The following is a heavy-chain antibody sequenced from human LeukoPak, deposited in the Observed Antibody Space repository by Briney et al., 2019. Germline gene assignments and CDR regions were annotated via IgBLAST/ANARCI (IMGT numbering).Heavy chain of an antibody. Sequence: SETLSLTCAVYGGSFSGYYWSWIRQPPGKGLEWIGEINHSGSTNYNPSLKSRATISVDTSKNQFSLKLSSVTAADTAVYYCARVAGRGYGLRHYYYYYYMDVWGKGTTVTVSS. CDR1: GGSFSGYY. J-gene: IGHJ6*03. CDR3: ARVAGRGYGLRHYYYYYYMDV. D-gene: IGHD5-12*01. CDR2: INHSGST. V-gene: IGHV4-34*01.